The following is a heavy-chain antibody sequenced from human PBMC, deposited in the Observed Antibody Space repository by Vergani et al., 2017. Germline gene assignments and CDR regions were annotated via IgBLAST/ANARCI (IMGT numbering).Heavy chain of an antibody. V-gene: IGHV3-43D*04. CDR2: ISWDGGST. CDR1: GFTFDDYA. D-gene: IGHD3-10*01. J-gene: IGHJ6*02. CDR3: ATSSDGSGSYYYYGMDV. Sequence: EVQLVESGGVVVQPGGSLRLSCAASGFTFDDYAMHWVRQAPGRGLEWVSLISWDGGSTYYADSVKGRFTISRDNSKNTLYLQMNSLRAEDTAVYYCATSSDGSGSYYYYGMDVWGQGTTVTVSS.